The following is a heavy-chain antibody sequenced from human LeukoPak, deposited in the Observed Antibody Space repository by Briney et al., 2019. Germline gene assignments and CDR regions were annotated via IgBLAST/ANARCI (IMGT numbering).Heavy chain of an antibody. CDR2: ISWNSGSI. V-gene: IGHV3-9*01. CDR1: GFTFSNYA. Sequence: GGSLRLSCAASGFTFSNYAMSWVRQAPGKGLEWVSGISWNSGSIGYADSVKGRFTISRDNAKNSLYLQMNSLRAEDTAVYYCARYGSGYFPLDFWGQGTLVTVSA. D-gene: IGHD3-3*01. J-gene: IGHJ4*02. CDR3: ARYGSGYFPLDF.